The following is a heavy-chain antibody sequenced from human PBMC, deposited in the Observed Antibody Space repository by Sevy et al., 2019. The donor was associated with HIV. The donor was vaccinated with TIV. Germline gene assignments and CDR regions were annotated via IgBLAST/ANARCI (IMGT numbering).Heavy chain of an antibody. Sequence: GGSLRLSCAASGFTFSSYSMNWVRQAPGKGLEWVSSISSSSSYIYYADSVKGRFTISRDNAKNSLYLQMNSLRAEDTAVYYCARDETVARANSRHYYGMDVWGQGTTVTVSS. CDR3: ARDETVARANSRHYYGMDV. J-gene: IGHJ6*02. V-gene: IGHV3-21*01. D-gene: IGHD2-15*01. CDR2: ISSSSSYI. CDR1: GFTFSSYS.